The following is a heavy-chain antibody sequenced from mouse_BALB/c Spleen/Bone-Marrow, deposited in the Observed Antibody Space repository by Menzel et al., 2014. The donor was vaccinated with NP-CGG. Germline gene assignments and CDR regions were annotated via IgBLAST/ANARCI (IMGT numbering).Heavy chain of an antibody. J-gene: IGHJ2*01. CDR2: IWSGGTT. D-gene: IGHD2-1*01. CDR3: ARSGNYDFFDH. V-gene: IGHV2-4*02. Sequence: QVQLQQSGPGLVQPSQSLSITCTVSGFSLINHGIHWVRQPPGKGLEWLGVIWSGGTTYYNATFIPRLSISKDKSKSQVLFKMNSLQVDDTATYYCARSGNYDFFDHWGQGTTLTVSS. CDR1: GFSLINHG.